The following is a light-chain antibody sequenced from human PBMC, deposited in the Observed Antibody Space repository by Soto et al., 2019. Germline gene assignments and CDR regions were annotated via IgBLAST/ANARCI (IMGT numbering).Light chain of an antibody. CDR2: DAS. CDR1: QSVRSSY. J-gene: IGKJ5*01. Sequence: EIVLTQSPGTLSLSPGDRATLSCRASQSVRSSYLAWYQQIPGQAPSLLIYDASSRATGIPDRFSGSGSGTDFTLTISRLEPEDFGMYYCQQYGTSAPITFGQGTRVEIE. CDR3: QQYGTSAPIT. V-gene: IGKV3-20*01.